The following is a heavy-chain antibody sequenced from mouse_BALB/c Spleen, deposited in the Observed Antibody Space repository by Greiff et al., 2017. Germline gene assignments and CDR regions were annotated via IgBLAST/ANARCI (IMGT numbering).Heavy chain of an antibody. J-gene: IGHJ4*01. CDR2: IYPGSGNT. D-gene: IGHD1-1*01. CDR1: GYTFTDYY. Sequence: VQLQQSGAELARPGASVKLSCKASGYTFTDYYINWVKQKTGQGLEWIGEIYPGSGNTYYNEKFKGKATLTADKSSSTAYMQLSSLTSEDSAVYFCARYTTVVANAMDYWGQGTSVTVSS. V-gene: IGHV1-77*01. CDR3: ARYTTVVANAMDY.